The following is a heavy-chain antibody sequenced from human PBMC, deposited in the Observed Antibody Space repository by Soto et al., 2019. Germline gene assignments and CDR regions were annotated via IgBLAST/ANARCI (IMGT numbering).Heavy chain of an antibody. V-gene: IGHV1-69*13. J-gene: IGHJ5*02. CDR1: GGTFSSYA. Sequence: SVKVSCKASGGTFSSYAISWVRQAPGQGLEWMGGIIPIFGTANYAQKFQGRVTITADESTSTAYMELSSLRSEDTAVYYCARGPYNDRTLRYGQKQTNDPWGQGTLVTISS. CDR2: IIPIFGTA. CDR3: ARGPYNDRTLRYGQKQTNDP. D-gene: IGHD3-22*01.